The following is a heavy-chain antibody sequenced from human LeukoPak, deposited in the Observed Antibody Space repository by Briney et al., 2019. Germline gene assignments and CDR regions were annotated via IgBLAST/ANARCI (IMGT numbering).Heavy chain of an antibody. CDR1: GFTFSSYA. J-gene: IGHJ5*02. CDR3: ARLHKSGRDCNDGSCSQPMDL. V-gene: IGHV3-23*01. CDR2: ISGSGGST. Sequence: GGSLRLSCAASGFTFSSYAMSWVRQAPGKGLEWVSAISGSGGSTYYADSVKGRFTTSRDTSKNTLYLQLNSLTADDTAIYFCARLHKSGRDCNDGSCSQPMDLWGQGTLVTVSS. D-gene: IGHD2-15*01.